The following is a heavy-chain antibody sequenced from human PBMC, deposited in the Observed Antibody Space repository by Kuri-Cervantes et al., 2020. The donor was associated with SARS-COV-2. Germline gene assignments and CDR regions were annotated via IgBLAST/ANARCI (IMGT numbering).Heavy chain of an antibody. Sequence: GESLKISCTVSGGSISSGDYYMSWIRQAPGKGLEWVSYISSSSYTNYADSVKGRFTISRDNAKNSLYLQMNSLRAEDTALYYCAKLVGGGYCSGGSCYSPPDYYYYMDVWGKGTTVTVSS. CDR3: AKLVGGGYCSGGSCYSPPDYYYYMDV. CDR1: GGSISSGDYY. CDR2: ISSSSYT. J-gene: IGHJ6*03. D-gene: IGHD2-15*01. V-gene: IGHV3-11*03.